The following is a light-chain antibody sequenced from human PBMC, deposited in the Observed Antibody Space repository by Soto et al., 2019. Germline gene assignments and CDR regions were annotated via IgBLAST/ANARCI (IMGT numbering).Light chain of an antibody. V-gene: IGLV2-11*01. Sequence: QSVLTQPRSVSGSPGQSVTISCTGTSSDVGGHNYVSWYQQHPGKAPKLLISSITKRSSGVPDRFSGSKSGNTAFLTISGLHTEDEADYYCCSYAGNYDYVFGTGTKVTV. CDR3: CSYAGNYDYV. CDR2: SIT. CDR1: SSDVGGHNY. J-gene: IGLJ1*01.